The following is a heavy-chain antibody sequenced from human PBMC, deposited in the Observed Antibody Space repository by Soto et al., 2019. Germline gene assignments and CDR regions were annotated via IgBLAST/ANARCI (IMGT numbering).Heavy chain of an antibody. D-gene: IGHD6-6*01. Sequence: PGGSLRLSCPASGFTVSSNYMSWVRQAPGRGLEWVAFIYSGGSTFYADSVKGRFTISRDNSKNTVYLQMICLRAEDAGLYFCAREIGRGAAQTNYMDVWGKGTTVTVSS. CDR3: AREIGRGAAQTNYMDV. CDR1: GFTVSSNY. V-gene: IGHV3-66*01. J-gene: IGHJ6*03. CDR2: IYSGGST.